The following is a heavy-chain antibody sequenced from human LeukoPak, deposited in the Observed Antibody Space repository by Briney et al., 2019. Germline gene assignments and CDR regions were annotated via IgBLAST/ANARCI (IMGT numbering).Heavy chain of an antibody. CDR2: ISGSGEGT. D-gene: IGHD5-24*01. CDR1: DYAFYSYA. Sequence: PGGSLRLSCAGSDYAFYSYAMTWVRQAPGRGLEWVSAISGSGEGTYYSDSVKGRFTISRDNSKNTLYLQMNSLRAEDTAVYYCARDSNSMAHFDYWGQGTLVTVSS. J-gene: IGHJ4*02. V-gene: IGHV3-23*01. CDR3: ARDSNSMAHFDY.